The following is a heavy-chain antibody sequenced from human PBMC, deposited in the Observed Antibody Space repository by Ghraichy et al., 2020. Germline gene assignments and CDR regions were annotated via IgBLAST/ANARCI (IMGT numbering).Heavy chain of an antibody. J-gene: IGHJ4*02. Sequence: SQTLSLTCTVSGGSISNSPYYWSWIRQDPERGLEWIGYIYSSGTTYYNPSLKSRVTISVDTSKNLFSLKLTSVTAADTAVYFCATSGYGLDSWGQGTLVPVSP. D-gene: IGHD5-12*01. V-gene: IGHV4-31*02. CDR1: GGSISNSPYY. CDR3: ATSGYGLDS. CDR2: IYSSGTT.